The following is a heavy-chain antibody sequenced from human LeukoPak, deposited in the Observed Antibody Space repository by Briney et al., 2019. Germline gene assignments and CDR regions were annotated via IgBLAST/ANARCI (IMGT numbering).Heavy chain of an antibody. CDR3: ARDPTEGLDY. J-gene: IGHJ4*02. CDR2: ISSSSSII. CDR1: GFTFSSFS. Sequence: PGGSLRLPCAASGFTFSSFSTNWVRQAPGKGLEWVSYISSSSSIIYYAGSVEGRFTIARDNAKNSLYLQMNSLRDEDTAVYYCARDPTEGLDYWGQGTLVTVSS. V-gene: IGHV3-48*02.